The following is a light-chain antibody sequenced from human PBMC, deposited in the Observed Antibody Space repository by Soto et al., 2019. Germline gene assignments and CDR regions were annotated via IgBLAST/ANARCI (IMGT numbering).Light chain of an antibody. Sequence: EIVMTQSPTTLSVSPGERATLSCRASQSVSTNLAWYQQKPGQVPSLLIYGASTRASGIPARFSGSGSGTDFTLTISDVQPEDFALYYCHQRQSWPRTFGQGTKVDI. CDR1: QSVSTN. J-gene: IGKJ1*01. V-gene: IGKV3-15*01. CDR2: GAS. CDR3: HQRQSWPRT.